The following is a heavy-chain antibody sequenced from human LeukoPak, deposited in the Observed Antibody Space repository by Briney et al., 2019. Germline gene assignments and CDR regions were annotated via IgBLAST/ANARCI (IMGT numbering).Heavy chain of an antibody. V-gene: IGHV3-30*04. Sequence: GGSLRLSCADSGFTLSTYAMHWVRQAPGKGLEWVAVISYDGSNKYYADSVKGRFTISRDNSKNTLYLQMNSLRAEDTAVYYCAKGIYSGSYSGFDYWGQGTLVTVSS. CDR2: ISYDGSNK. J-gene: IGHJ4*02. CDR3: AKGIYSGSYSGFDY. CDR1: GFTLSTYA. D-gene: IGHD1-26*01.